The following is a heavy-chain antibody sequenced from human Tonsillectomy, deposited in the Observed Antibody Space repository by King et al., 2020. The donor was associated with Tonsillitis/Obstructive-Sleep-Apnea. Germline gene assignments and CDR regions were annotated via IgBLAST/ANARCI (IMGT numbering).Heavy chain of an antibody. D-gene: IGHD4-17*01. CDR1: GFTFSSYW. J-gene: IGHJ4*02. CDR2: NNSDGSIT. Sequence: VHLVESGGGLVQPGGSLRLSCAASGFTFSSYWVHWVRQAPGKGLVWVSRNNSDGSITNYADSVKGRFTISRDNAKNTLYLQMHSLRDEDTAVYHCARAGDYRFDYWGQGTLVTVSS. CDR3: ARAGDYRFDY. V-gene: IGHV3-74*01.